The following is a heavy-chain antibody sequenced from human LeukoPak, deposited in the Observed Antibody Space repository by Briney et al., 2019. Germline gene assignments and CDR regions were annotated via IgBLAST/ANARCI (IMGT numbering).Heavy chain of an antibody. CDR1: GFTFSTYS. V-gene: IGHV3-21*01. CDR2: ISTSSSYI. J-gene: IGHJ4*02. Sequence: GGSLRLSCAASGFTFSTYSMSWVRHAPGKGLEWVSSISTSSSYIYYADSVKGRFTISRDNAKKSLYLQMNSLRAEDTAVYYCARGTVYYGSVSYDYWGQGTLVAVSS. D-gene: IGHD3-10*01. CDR3: ARGTVYYGSVSYDY.